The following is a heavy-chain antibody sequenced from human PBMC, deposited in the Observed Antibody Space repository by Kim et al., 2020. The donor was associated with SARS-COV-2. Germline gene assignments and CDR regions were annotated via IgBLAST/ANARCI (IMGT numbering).Heavy chain of an antibody. CDR1: GGSFSGYY. D-gene: IGHD5-12*01. J-gene: IGHJ5*02. CDR2: INHSGST. Sequence: SETLSLTCAVYGGSFSGYYWSWIRHPPGKGLEWIGEINHSGSTNYNPSLKSRVTISVDTSKNQFSLKLSSVTAADTAVYYCARRMGYSGYAGAWGQGTLVTVSS. CDR3: ARRMGYSGYAGA. V-gene: IGHV4-34*01.